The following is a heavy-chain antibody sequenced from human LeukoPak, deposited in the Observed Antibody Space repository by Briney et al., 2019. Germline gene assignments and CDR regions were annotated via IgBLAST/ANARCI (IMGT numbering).Heavy chain of an antibody. CDR1: GGSISSGSYY. CDR2: IYTSGST. CDR3: ARDARGELWGSRRVYWFDP. J-gene: IGHJ5*02. Sequence: PSETLSLTCTVSGGSISSGSYYWSWIRQPAGKGLEWIGRIYTSGSTNYNPSLKSRVTISVDTSKNQFSLKLSSVTAADTAVYYCARDARGELWGSRRVYWFDPWGQGTLVTVSS. V-gene: IGHV4-61*02. D-gene: IGHD4/OR15-4a*01.